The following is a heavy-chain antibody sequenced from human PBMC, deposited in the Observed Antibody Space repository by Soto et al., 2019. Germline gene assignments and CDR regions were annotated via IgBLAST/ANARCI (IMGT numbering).Heavy chain of an antibody. CDR3: AKDLRSGTRSLFGLDV. J-gene: IGHJ6*02. CDR2: ISGSGDAT. Sequence: EVQLLESGGGLEQPGGSLRLSCAASGFTFSSSAMGWVRQPPGKGLEWVSGISGSGDATYYADSVRGRFTISRDNSQNTLWLQMDSLRGDDTAIYYCAKDLRSGTRSLFGLDVWGQGTTVTVSS. V-gene: IGHV3-23*01. CDR1: GFTFSSSA. D-gene: IGHD3-10*01.